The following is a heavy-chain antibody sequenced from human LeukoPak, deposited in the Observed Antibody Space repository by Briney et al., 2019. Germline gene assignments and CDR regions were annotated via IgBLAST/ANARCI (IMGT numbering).Heavy chain of an antibody. J-gene: IGHJ4*02. CDR1: GFTFSSYS. CDR2: ISSSSFV. CDR3: ARDPGMAPGY. D-gene: IGHD3-10*01. V-gene: IGHV3-21*01. Sequence: GGSLRLSCAASGFTFSSYSLNWVRQAPGKGLEWVSSISSSSFVYYADSVKGRFTISRDNDKNSLYLQMNSLRAEDTAVYDCARDPGMAPGYWGQGTLVTVSS.